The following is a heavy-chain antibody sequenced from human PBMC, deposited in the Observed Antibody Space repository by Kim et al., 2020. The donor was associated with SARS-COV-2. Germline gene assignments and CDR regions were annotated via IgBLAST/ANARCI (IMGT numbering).Heavy chain of an antibody. J-gene: IGHJ6*02. CDR3: AKGDYYGSGSYYYGMDV. V-gene: IGHV3-33*03. D-gene: IGHD3-10*01. Sequence: VKGRFTISRDKSKNTLYLQMNSLRAEDTAVYYWAKGDYYGSGSYYYGMDVWGQGTTVTVSS.